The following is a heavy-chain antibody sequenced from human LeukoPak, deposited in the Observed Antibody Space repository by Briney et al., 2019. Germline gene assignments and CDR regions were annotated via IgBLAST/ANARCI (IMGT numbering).Heavy chain of an antibody. CDR1: GGSISSYC. V-gene: IGHV4-59*08. CDR3: ARGATNWFDP. CDR2: IYYIGTT. Sequence: SETLSLTCTVSGGSISSYCWSWIRQPPGKGLEWIGFIYYIGTTNYQPSLKSRVTIPVDTSKNQCSLKLSSVTAADTAVYYCARGATNWFDPWGQGTPVTVSS. J-gene: IGHJ5*02.